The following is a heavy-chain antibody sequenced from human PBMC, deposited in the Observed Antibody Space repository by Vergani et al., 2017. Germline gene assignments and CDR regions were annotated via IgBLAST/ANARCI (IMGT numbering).Heavy chain of an antibody. V-gene: IGHV3-30*18. CDR3: AKGGHWNYDFDC. Sequence: QVQLVESGGGVVQPGRSLRLSCAVSGFTFSSYGMHWVRQAPGKGLEWVAVISDDGSNKFYTDSVKGRFSISRDNSKNTLYLKMNSLRAEDTAVYYCAKGGHWNYDFDCWGQGTLVTVSS. D-gene: IGHD1-7*01. CDR1: GFTFSSYG. J-gene: IGHJ4*02. CDR2: ISDDGSNK.